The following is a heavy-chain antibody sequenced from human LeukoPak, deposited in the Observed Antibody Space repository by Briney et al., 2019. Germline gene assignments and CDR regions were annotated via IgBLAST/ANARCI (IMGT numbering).Heavy chain of an antibody. CDR3: ARGELLLFY. CDR1: GYTLINYR. V-gene: IGHV1-18*01. J-gene: IGHJ4*02. CDR2: ISAYNGDT. D-gene: IGHD1-26*01. Sequence: GASVKVSCKASGYTLINYRISWVRQAPGQGLEWMGWISAYNGDTNYAQKFQGRVTMTRDTSTSTVYMELSSLRSEDTAVYYCARGELLLFYWGQGTLVTVSS.